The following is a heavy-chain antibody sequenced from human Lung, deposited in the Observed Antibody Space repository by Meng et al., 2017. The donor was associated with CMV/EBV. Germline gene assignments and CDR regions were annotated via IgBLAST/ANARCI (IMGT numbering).Heavy chain of an antibody. V-gene: IGHV4-4*03. J-gene: IGHJ4*02. Sequence: TPGHLSLACVVTGGTIRSSNWWISFHHPPGKGRGRSGEIYHSESTKYNPSLKSRLTISVDKPKNQYSLKLSSVTAADTAGYYCARVVTALWGYYFEYWGQGTLVTVSS. CDR2: IYHSEST. CDR1: GGTIRSSNW. CDR3: ARVVTALWGYYFEY. D-gene: IGHD2-21*02.